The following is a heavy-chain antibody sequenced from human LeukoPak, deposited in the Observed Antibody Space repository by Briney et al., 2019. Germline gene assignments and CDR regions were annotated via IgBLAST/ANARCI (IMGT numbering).Heavy chain of an antibody. CDR2: ISSSSSYI. CDR1: GFTFSSYS. V-gene: IGHV3-21*01. J-gene: IGHJ4*02. Sequence: PGGSLRLSCAASGFTFSSYSMNWVRQAPGRGLEWVSSISSSSSYIYYADSVKGRFTISRDNAKNSLYLQMNSLRAEDTAVYYCARGGSPVEATNDYWGQGTLVTVSS. CDR3: ARGGSPVEATNDY. D-gene: IGHD1-26*01.